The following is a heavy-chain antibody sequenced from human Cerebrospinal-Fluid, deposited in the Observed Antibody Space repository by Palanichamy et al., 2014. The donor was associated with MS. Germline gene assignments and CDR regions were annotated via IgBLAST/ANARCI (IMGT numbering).Heavy chain of an antibody. D-gene: IGHD1-7*01. CDR3: ARRGTVTTPLNAFDI. V-gene: IGHV4-39*01. Sequence: QVQLQESGPGLVKPSETLSLTCSVSGGSIRSGSCYWGWVRQPPGKGLEWIGSIYYTGSTYYSPSLKSRVTISVDPSRNQLSLRLSSVAAADTGLYFRARRGTVTTPLNAFDIWGQGTMVTVSS. CDR2: IYYTGST. CDR1: GGSIRSGSCY. J-gene: IGHJ3*02.